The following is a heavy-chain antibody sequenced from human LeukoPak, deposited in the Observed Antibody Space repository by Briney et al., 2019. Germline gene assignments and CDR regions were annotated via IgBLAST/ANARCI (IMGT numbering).Heavy chain of an antibody. V-gene: IGHV4-39*07. CDR2: IYYSGST. Sequence: SETLSLTCTVSGGSINSGPYYWGWIRQPPGKRLEWIGSIYYSGSTHYNPSLKSRVTISVDTSKNQFSLRLSSVTAADTAVYYCARNDSSGYFDYWGQGTLVTVSS. CDR1: GGSINSGPYY. D-gene: IGHD3-22*01. CDR3: ARNDSSGYFDY. J-gene: IGHJ4*02.